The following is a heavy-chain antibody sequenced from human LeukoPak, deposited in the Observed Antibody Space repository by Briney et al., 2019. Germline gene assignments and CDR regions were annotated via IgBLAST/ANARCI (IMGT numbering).Heavy chain of an antibody. Sequence: DPSQTLSLTCTVSGGSISSGSYYWSWIQQPAGKGLEWIGRIYTSGSTKYHPSIKSRVSRSVDTSKNQFSLKLSSVTAADTAVYYCARHTRYCSSTSCYDFDYWGQGTLVTVSS. V-gene: IGHV4-61*02. D-gene: IGHD2-2*01. J-gene: IGHJ4*02. CDR1: GGSISSGSYY. CDR3: ARHTRYCSSTSCYDFDY. CDR2: IYTSGST.